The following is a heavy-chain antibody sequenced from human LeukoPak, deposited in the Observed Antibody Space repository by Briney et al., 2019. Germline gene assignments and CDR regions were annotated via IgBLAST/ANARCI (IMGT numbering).Heavy chain of an antibody. V-gene: IGHV1-18*01. Sequence: GASVKLSYKASGYTVTRYIISSVREAPGQGLEWMGWINAYNGNTDYAQRVQGRVTITTDTTTSTAYMEVRSLRADDTAVYYCARDRHIAAAVYYYYIDVWSKAPPVTVSS. CDR1: GYTVTRYI. CDR2: INAYNGNT. J-gene: IGHJ6*03. CDR3: ARDRHIAAAVYYYYIDV. D-gene: IGHD6-13*01.